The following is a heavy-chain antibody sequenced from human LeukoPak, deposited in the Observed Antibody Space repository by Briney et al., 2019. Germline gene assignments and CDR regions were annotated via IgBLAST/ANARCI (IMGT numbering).Heavy chain of an antibody. V-gene: IGHV4-4*07. Sequence: SETLSLTCTVSGGSTSSYYWSWIRQPAGKGLEWIGRIYTSGSTNYNPSLKSRVTMSVDTSKNQFSLKLSSVTAADTAVYYCARHKSTYYYGSSGYLYFDYWGQGTLVTVSS. CDR1: GGSTSSYY. CDR2: IYTSGST. J-gene: IGHJ4*02. D-gene: IGHD3-22*01. CDR3: ARHKSTYYYGSSGYLYFDY.